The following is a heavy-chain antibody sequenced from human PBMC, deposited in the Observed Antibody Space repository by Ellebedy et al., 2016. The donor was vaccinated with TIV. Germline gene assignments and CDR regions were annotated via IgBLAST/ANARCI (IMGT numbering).Heavy chain of an antibody. Sequence: GGSLRLXCETSGYTFTNHWIAWVRQVPGKGLEWMGFVYPGDSDTRYRTSFQGQVTISSDKSINTAYLQWSSLKASDTAIYYCARLRDALADELDYWGQGTLVTVSS. CDR3: ARLRDALADELDY. CDR2: VYPGDSDT. CDR1: GYTFTNHW. J-gene: IGHJ4*02. D-gene: IGHD6-19*01. V-gene: IGHV5-51*01.